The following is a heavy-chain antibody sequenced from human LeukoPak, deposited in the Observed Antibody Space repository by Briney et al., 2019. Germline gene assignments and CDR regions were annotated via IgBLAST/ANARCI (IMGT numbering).Heavy chain of an antibody. V-gene: IGHV4-59*08. CDR2: MYS. CDR3: ARQSSGTVFAFDY. D-gene: IGHD1-26*01. J-gene: IGHJ4*02. Sequence: PSETLSLTCTVSGGSINSDYWSWIRQPPGKGLEWIGYMYSNYNPSLKSRVTISVDTSKNQFSLKLSSVTAADTALYYCARQSSGTVFAFDYWGQGTLVTVSS. CDR1: GGSINSDY.